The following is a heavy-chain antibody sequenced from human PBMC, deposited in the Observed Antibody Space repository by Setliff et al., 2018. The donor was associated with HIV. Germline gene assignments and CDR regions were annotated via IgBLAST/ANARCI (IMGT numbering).Heavy chain of an antibody. Sequence: SVKVSCKASGGTFSSYAISWVRQAPGQGLEWMGGIIPIFGTANYAQKFQGRVTITADESTSTAYMELSSLRAEDTAVYYCARDLRIAVRPKYYGMDVWGQGTTVTVSS. D-gene: IGHD6-6*01. V-gene: IGHV1-69*13. CDR3: ARDLRIAVRPKYYGMDV. J-gene: IGHJ6*02. CDR2: IIPIFGTA. CDR1: GGTFSSYA.